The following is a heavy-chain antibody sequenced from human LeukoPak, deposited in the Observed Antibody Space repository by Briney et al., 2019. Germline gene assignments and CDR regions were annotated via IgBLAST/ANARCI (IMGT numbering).Heavy chain of an antibody. Sequence: SETLSLTCTVSGGSISSYHWSWIRQPPGKGLEWIGYIYYSGSTNYNPSLKSRVTISVDTSKNQFSLKLSSVTAADTAVYYCARSSVLWFGELGRDYYFDYWGQGTLVTVSS. CDR3: ARSSVLWFGELGRDYYFDY. CDR2: IYYSGST. D-gene: IGHD3-10*01. CDR1: GGSISSYH. V-gene: IGHV4-59*01. J-gene: IGHJ4*02.